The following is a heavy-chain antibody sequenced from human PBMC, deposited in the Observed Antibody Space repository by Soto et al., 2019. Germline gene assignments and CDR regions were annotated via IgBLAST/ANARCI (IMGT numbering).Heavy chain of an antibody. D-gene: IGHD4-17*01. Sequence: PSETLSLTCTVSGGSISTYYWNWIRQPPGKGLEWIGYIYYSGSTNYNPSLKSRVTMSVDTSRNQFSLKLSSVTAADTAVYYCARANDYKSSTFDFWGQGTPVTVS. CDR1: GGSISTYY. CDR3: ARANDYKSSTFDF. V-gene: IGHV4-59*01. J-gene: IGHJ4*02. CDR2: IYYSGST.